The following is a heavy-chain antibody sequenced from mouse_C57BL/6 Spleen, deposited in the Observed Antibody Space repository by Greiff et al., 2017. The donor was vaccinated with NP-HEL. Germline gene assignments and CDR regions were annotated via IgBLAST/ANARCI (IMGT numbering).Heavy chain of an antibody. CDR2: ISDGGSYT. CDR1: GFTFSSYA. CDR3: ARALHYYGSSPFAY. V-gene: IGHV5-4*03. D-gene: IGHD1-1*01. J-gene: IGHJ3*01. Sequence: EVKLVESGGGLVKPGGSLKLSCAASGFTFSSYAMSWVRQTPEKRLEWVATISDGGSYTYYPDNVKGRFTISRDNAKNNLYLQMSHLKSEDTAMYYCARALHYYGSSPFAYWGQGTLVTVSA.